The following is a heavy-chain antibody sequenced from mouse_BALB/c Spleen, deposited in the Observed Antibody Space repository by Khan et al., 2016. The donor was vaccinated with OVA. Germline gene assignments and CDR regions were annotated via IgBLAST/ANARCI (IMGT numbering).Heavy chain of an antibody. CDR3: ARDGSRYNYAMDY. CDR2: ISYSGST. D-gene: IGHD2-3*01. Sequence: EVQLVESGPGLVKPSQSLSLTCTVTGYSITSDYVWNLIRQFPGNKLEWMGYISYSGSTNYNPVLKSRISITRDTSKNQFFLQLNSVTTEDTATYYCARDGSRYNYAMDYWGQGTSVTVSS. V-gene: IGHV3-2*02. J-gene: IGHJ4*01. CDR1: GYSITSDYV.